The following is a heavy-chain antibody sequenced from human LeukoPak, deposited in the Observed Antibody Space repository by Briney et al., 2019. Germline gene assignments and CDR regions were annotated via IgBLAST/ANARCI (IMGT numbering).Heavy chain of an antibody. Sequence: SETLSLTCTVSGASISSSNYYWGWIRQPPGKWLEWIGSIYYSGSTFYNPSLKSLVSISVDTSKNQFSLKLSSVTAADTAVYYCARAYIVVVPAAVRFDPWGQGTLVTVSS. D-gene: IGHD2-2*01. CDR1: GASISSSNYY. J-gene: IGHJ5*02. CDR2: IYYSGST. CDR3: ARAYIVVVPAAVRFDP. V-gene: IGHV4-39*01.